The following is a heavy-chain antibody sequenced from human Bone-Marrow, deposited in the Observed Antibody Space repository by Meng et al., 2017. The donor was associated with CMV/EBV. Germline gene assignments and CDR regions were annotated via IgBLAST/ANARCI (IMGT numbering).Heavy chain of an antibody. CDR1: GFTFSSYW. D-gene: IGHD3-3*01. CDR2: IKQDGSEK. V-gene: IGHV3-7*01. CDR3: ARDSVPTLYDFWSGYFGYFDY. Sequence: GESLKISCAASGFTFSSYWMSWVRQAPGKGLEWVANIKQDGSEKYYADSVKGRFTISRDNAKNSLYLQMNSLRAEDTAVYYCARDSVPTLYDFWSGYFGYFDYWGQGTLVTVSS. J-gene: IGHJ4*02.